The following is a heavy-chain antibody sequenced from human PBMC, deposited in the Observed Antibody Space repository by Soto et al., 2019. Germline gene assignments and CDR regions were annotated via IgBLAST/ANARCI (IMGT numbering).Heavy chain of an antibody. Sequence: PGGSLRLSCAASGFTVSSNYMSWVRQAPGKGLEWVSVIYSGGSTYYADSVKGRFTISRDNPKNTLYLQMNSLRAEDTAVYYCARDRYGGVNRGTMGYYYYGMDVWGQGTTVTVSS. V-gene: IGHV3-53*01. CDR1: GFTVSSNY. CDR2: IYSGGST. J-gene: IGHJ6*02. D-gene: IGHD3-16*01. CDR3: ARDRYGGVNRGTMGYYYYGMDV.